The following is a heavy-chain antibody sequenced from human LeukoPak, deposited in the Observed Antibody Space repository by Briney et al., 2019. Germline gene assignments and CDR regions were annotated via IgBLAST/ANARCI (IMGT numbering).Heavy chain of an antibody. J-gene: IGHJ6*03. CDR1: GGSISSSSYY. V-gene: IGHV4-39*07. Sequence: SETLSLTCTVSGGSISSSSYYWGWIRQPPGKGLEWIGSIYYSGSTYYNPSLKSRVTISVDTSKNQFSLKLSSVTAADTAVYYCARGPRDTSAIRAYYYYYMDVWGKGTTVTVSS. CDR3: ARGPRDTSAIRAYYYYYMDV. CDR2: IYYSGST. D-gene: IGHD2-2*01.